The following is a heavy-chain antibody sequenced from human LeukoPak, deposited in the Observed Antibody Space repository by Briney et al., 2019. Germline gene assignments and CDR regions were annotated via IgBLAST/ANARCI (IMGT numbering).Heavy chain of an antibody. Sequence: GASVEVSCKASGYTFTGYYMHWVRQAPGQGLEWMGWINPNSGGTNYAQKFQGRVTMTRDTSISTAYMELSRLRSDDTAVYYCARGEWELLMGFDYWGQGTLVTVSS. J-gene: IGHJ4*02. CDR3: ARGEWELLMGFDY. D-gene: IGHD1-26*01. CDR1: GYTFTGYY. CDR2: INPNSGGT. V-gene: IGHV1-2*02.